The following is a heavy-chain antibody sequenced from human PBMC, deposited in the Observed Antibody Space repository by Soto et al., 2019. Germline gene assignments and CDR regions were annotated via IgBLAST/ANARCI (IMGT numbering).Heavy chain of an antibody. J-gene: IGHJ4*02. CDR3: ARESEDLTSNFDY. CDR2: ISSTTNYI. Sequence: VGTLSLSCAAYGFTFTRYSMNWVHQAPGKGLEWVSSISSTTNYIYYADSMKGRFTVSRDNAKNSVYLEMNSLSAEDTAVYYCARESEDLTSNFDYWGQGTLVTVSS. V-gene: IGHV3-21*01. CDR1: GFTFTRYS.